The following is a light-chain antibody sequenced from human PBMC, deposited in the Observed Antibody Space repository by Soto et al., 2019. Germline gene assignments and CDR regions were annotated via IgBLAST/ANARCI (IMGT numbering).Light chain of an antibody. CDR1: SSDVGDYNY. Sequence: QSVLTQPASVSGSAGQSITISCTGTSSDVGDYNYVSWYQQRLGKAPKLMIYEVTNRPSGVSNRISGSKSGNTASLTISGLQAEDEADYYCSSYTSSSALPFVFGTGTKVTVL. V-gene: IGLV2-14*01. J-gene: IGLJ1*01. CDR2: EVT. CDR3: SSYTSSSALPFV.